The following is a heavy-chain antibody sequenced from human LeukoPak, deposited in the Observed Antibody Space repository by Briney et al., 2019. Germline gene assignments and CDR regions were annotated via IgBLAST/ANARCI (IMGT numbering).Heavy chain of an antibody. CDR2: ISWNSGRI. Sequence: PGGSLRLSCAASGFTFDDYAMHWVRQAPGKGLEWVSGISWNSGRIGYADSVKGRFTISRDNTKNSLYLQMNSLRAEDTAVYYCARHSKRWLQLFYWGQGTLVTVSS. V-gene: IGHV3-9*01. CDR3: ARHSKRWLQLFY. D-gene: IGHD5-24*01. J-gene: IGHJ4*02. CDR1: GFTFDDYA.